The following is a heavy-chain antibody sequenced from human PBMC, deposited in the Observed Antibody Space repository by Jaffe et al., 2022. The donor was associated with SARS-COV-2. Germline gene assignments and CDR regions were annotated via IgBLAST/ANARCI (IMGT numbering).Heavy chain of an antibody. J-gene: IGHJ4*02. D-gene: IGHD6-13*01. CDR1: GFTFSSYA. Sequence: EVQLLESGGGLVQPGGSLRLSCAASGFTFSSYAMSWVRQAPGRGLEWVSSISHSGSSTYYADSVKGRFTISRDSSKNTLYLQMNSLRAEDTAIYYCAKQIGGSSFFDYWGQGTLVTVSS. CDR3: AKQIGGSSFFDY. CDR2: ISHSGSST. V-gene: IGHV3-23*01.